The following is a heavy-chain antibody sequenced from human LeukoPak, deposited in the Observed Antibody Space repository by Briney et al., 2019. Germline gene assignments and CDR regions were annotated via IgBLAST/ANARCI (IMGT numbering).Heavy chain of an antibody. D-gene: IGHD3-22*01. CDR1: GGCISSSSYY. V-gene: IGHV4-39*01. J-gene: IGHJ5*02. Sequence: SETLSLTCTVSGGCISSSSYYWGWIRQPPGKGLEWIGSVYYSGSTYYNPSLKGRVTISVDTSKNQFSLKLSSVTAADTAVYYCARLWMFPYYYENNGQRNWFDPWGQGTLVTVSS. CDR2: VYYSGST. CDR3: ARLWMFPYYYENNGQRNWFDP.